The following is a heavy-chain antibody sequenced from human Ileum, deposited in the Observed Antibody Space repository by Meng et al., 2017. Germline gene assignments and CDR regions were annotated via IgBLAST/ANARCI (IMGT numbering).Heavy chain of an antibody. CDR1: GGSISFGYW. CDR2: IHHSGST. D-gene: IGHD2-21*01. J-gene: IGHJ4*02. CDR3: ARNGDYSADH. V-gene: IGHV4-4*02. Sequence: QVQLQESGPGLVKPSGTMCLTFAVSGGSISFGYWWSWVRQPTGQGLEWIGEIHHSGSTNYNPSLKSRVTLSVDNSNNQFSLSLTSVTAADTAVYYCARNGDYSADHWGQGILVTVSS.